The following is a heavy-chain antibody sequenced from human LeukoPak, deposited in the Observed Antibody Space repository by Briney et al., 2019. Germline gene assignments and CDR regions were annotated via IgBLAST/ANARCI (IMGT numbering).Heavy chain of an antibody. CDR3: ARGGVVVPALMDV. D-gene: IGHD2-2*01. Sequence: SETLFLTCTVSGGSISSYYWSWIRQPPGKGLEWIGYIYYSGSTNYNPSLKSRVTISVDTSKNQFSLKLSSVTAADTAVYYCARGGVVVPALMDVWGKGTTVTVSS. CDR2: IYYSGST. CDR1: GGSISSYY. J-gene: IGHJ6*03. V-gene: IGHV4-59*01.